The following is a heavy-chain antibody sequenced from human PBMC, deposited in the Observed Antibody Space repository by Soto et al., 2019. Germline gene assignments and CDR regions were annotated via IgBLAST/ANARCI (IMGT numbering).Heavy chain of an antibody. J-gene: IGHJ5*02. Sequence: GASVKVSCWASGGTFSSYAISWVRQAPGHGLEWMGGIIPIFGTANYAQKFQDRVTITADESTSTAYMELSSLRSEDTAVYYFARWGAQECAWGQGTLVTVSS. D-gene: IGHD3-16*01. CDR3: ARWGAQECA. CDR2: IIPIFGTA. CDR1: GGTFSSYA. V-gene: IGHV1-69*13.